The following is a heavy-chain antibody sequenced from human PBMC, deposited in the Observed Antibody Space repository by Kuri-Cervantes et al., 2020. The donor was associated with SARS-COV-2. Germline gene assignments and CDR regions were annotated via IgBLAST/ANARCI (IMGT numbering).Heavy chain of an antibody. CDR3: AKGPVGATGAFDI. CDR2: IKQDGSEK. J-gene: IGHJ3*02. V-gene: IGHV3-7*03. D-gene: IGHD1-26*01. Sequence: GGSLRLSCAASGFTFSSSWMSWVRQAPGKGLEWVANIKQDGSEKYYVDSVKGRFSISRDNAKNSLYLQVNSLRAEDTAVYYCAKGPVGATGAFDIWGQGTMVTVSS. CDR1: GFTFSSSW.